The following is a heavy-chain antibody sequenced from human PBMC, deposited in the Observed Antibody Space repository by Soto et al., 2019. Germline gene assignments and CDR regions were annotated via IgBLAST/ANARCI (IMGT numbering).Heavy chain of an antibody. Sequence: EVQLLESGGGLVQPGGSLRLSCAASGFTFSSYAMSWVRQAPGKGLEWVSAISGSGGSTYYADSVKGRSTISRDNSKNTLYLQMNSLRAEDTAVYYCAKDRGYCSGGSCYSWRDWGQGTLVTVSS. J-gene: IGHJ4*02. CDR2: ISGSGGST. V-gene: IGHV3-23*01. CDR1: GFTFSSYA. CDR3: AKDRGYCSGGSCYSWRD. D-gene: IGHD2-15*01.